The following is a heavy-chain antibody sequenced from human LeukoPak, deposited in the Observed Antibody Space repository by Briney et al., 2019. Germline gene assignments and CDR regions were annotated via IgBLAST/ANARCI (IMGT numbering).Heavy chain of an antibody. V-gene: IGHV1-8*01. CDR2: MNPNSGNT. Sequence: ASVKVSCKASGYTFTSYDINWVRQATGQGLEWMGWMNPNSGNTGYAQKFQGRVTTTRNTSISTAYMELSSLRSEDTAVYYCAKGYSYGYGGDYWGQGTLVTVSS. D-gene: IGHD5-18*01. J-gene: IGHJ4*02. CDR3: AKGYSYGYGGDY. CDR1: GYTFTSYD.